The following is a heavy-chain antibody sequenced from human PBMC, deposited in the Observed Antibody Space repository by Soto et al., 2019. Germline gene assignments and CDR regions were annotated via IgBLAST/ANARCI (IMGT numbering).Heavy chain of an antibody. Sequence: QVQLVESGGGVVQPGRSLRLSCAASGFSFSSYGMHWVPQAPGKGLEWVAVISYDGSQKYYADSVKGRFTISRDNSKNTLYLQMNSLRAEDTAVYYCAKDLVGGVRYYYGMDVWGQGTTVTVSS. D-gene: IGHD1-26*01. CDR2: ISYDGSQK. J-gene: IGHJ6*02. CDR3: AKDLVGGVRYYYGMDV. V-gene: IGHV3-30*18. CDR1: GFSFSSYG.